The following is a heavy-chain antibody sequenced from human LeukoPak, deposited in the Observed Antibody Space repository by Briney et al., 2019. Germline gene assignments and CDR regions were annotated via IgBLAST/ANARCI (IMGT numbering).Heavy chain of an antibody. CDR2: ITPSGGT. Sequence: ASVKVSCKASGYTFTSYAMHWVRQAPGQGLEWMGWITPSGGTNYPQKFQGRVAITRDTSITTAYMDLSRLTSDDTAVYYCARDRYGNGFAHFDYWGQGALVTVSS. J-gene: IGHJ4*02. CDR3: ARDRYGNGFAHFDY. CDR1: GYTFTSYA. V-gene: IGHV1-2*02. D-gene: IGHD5-24*01.